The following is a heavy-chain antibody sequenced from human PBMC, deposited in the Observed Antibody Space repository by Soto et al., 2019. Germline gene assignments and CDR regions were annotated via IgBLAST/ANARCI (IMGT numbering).Heavy chain of an antibody. CDR1: GFTFSSYG. J-gene: IGHJ4*02. Sequence: GGSLRLSCAASGFTFSSYGMHWVRQAPGKGLEWVSSISSSSSYIYYADSVKGRFTISRDNAKNSLYLQMNSLRAEDTAVYYCARDPAATYYDFWSGYSTGYFDYWGQGTLVTVSS. CDR2: ISSSSSYI. CDR3: ARDPAATYYDFWSGYSTGYFDY. V-gene: IGHV3-21*01. D-gene: IGHD3-3*01.